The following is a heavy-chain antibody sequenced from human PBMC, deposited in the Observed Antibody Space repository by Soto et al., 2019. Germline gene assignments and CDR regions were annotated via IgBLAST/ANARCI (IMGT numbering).Heavy chain of an antibody. V-gene: IGHV1-24*01. J-gene: IGHJ1*01. Sequence: ASVKVSCKVSGCTLSESSMHWVRQAPGKGPEWMGGFDPEDGETIFAQKFRGRVTMTEDSSTDTSYLEVSGLRSEDTAVYYCTTMRSRAQPRRGHICFWYRAFAEISNCGQGTLLPVSS. CDR2: FDPEDGET. CDR1: GCTLSESS. D-gene: IGHD2-21*01. CDR3: TTMRSRAQPRRGHICFWYRAFAEISN.